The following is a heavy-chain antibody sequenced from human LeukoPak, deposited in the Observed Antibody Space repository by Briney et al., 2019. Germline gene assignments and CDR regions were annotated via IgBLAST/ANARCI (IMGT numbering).Heavy chain of an antibody. J-gene: IGHJ4*02. CDR3: AKSDCGGDCHLLDY. Sequence: GGSLRLSCAASGFTFSTNAMSWFRQAPGKGLEWVSHFGGSGGTIYYADSVRGRFTISRDNSKNTLYLQMNSLRAEDTAVYYCAKSDCGGDCHLLDYWGQGTLVTVSS. CDR2: FGGSGGTI. V-gene: IGHV3-23*01. D-gene: IGHD2-21*02. CDR1: GFTFSTNA.